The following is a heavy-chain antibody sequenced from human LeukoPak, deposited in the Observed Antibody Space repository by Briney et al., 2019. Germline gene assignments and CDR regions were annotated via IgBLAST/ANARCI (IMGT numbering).Heavy chain of an antibody. J-gene: IGHJ6*02. D-gene: IGHD3-16*01. Sequence: GRHLGPSCPALRLTVRRHGMQWVSQARGTELEKEAVIWYDGTNKYYGDSVEGRFTISRDNSKNALHLQMNSLRAEDTAVYYCSRGWRLGDLLSARMDVWGQGTTVTVSS. V-gene: IGHV3-33*01. CDR1: RLTVRRHG. CDR3: SRGWRLGDLLSARMDV. CDR2: IWYDGTNK.